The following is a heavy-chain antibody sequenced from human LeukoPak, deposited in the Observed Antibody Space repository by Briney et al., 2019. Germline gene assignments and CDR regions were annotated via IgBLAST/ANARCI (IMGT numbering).Heavy chain of an antibody. CDR1: GFTVSSNE. J-gene: IGHJ4*02. V-gene: IGHV3-38-3*01. CDR3: ARSYCSSTSCQYYFDY. CDR2: ISGGST. D-gene: IGHD2-2*01. Sequence: GGSLRLSCAASGFTVSSNEMSWVRQAPGKGLEWVSSISGGSTYYADSVKGRFTISRDNSKNTLYLQMNSLRAEDTAVYYCARSYCSSTSCQYYFDYWGQGTLVTVSS.